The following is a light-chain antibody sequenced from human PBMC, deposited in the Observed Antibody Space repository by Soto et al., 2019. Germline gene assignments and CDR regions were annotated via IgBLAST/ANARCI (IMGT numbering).Light chain of an antibody. CDR2: GAS. CDR3: QQYNTRSSLA. CDR1: QSVSNN. V-gene: IGKV3-15*01. J-gene: IGKJ4*01. Sequence: EVVMTHSPATLSVSPGERATLSCRASQSVSNNLAWYQQKPGQAPRLLIFGASTRATGIPARFSGSGSGTEFTLTISSLQSEDFAVYYCQQYNTRSSLAFGGGTKVETK.